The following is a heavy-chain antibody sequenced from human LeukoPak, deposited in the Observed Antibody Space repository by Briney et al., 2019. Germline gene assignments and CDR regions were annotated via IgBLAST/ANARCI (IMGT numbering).Heavy chain of an antibody. Sequence: GGSLRLSCAASGFTFSSYGMHWVRQAPGTGLEWVTFIRFDGRNKYYADSVRGRFTISRDNSKNTLYLQMNSLRAEDTAVYYCAELGITMIGGVWGKGTTVTISS. V-gene: IGHV3-30*02. CDR1: GFTFSSYG. J-gene: IGHJ6*04. D-gene: IGHD3-10*02. CDR3: AELGITMIGGV. CDR2: IRFDGRNK.